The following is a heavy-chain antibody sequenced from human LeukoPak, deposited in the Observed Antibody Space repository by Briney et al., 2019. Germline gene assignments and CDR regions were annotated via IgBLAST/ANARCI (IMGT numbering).Heavy chain of an antibody. Sequence: GGSLRLSCAASGFTFSSYSMNWVRQAPGKGLEWVSSISSSSSYIYYADSVKGRFTISRDNAKNSLYLQMNSLRAEDTAVYYCASPRPGYSSWYRTPFDYWGQGTLVTVSS. J-gene: IGHJ4*02. CDR3: ASPRPGYSSWYRTPFDY. D-gene: IGHD6-13*01. CDR1: GFTFSSYS. V-gene: IGHV3-21*01. CDR2: ISSSSSYI.